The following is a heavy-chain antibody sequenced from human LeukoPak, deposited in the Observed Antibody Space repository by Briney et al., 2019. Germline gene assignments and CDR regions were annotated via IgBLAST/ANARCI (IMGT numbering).Heavy chain of an antibody. V-gene: IGHV3-48*01. D-gene: IGHD6-25*01. J-gene: IGHJ5*02. CDR3: ARPAATLPRA. CDR2: ISSSSSTI. Sequence: PGGSLRLSCTASGFTFSTYTMNWVRQAPGKGLEWVSYISSSSSTIYYADSVKGRFTISRDNAKNSLYLQMNSLRAEDTAVYYCARPAATLPRAWGQGTLVTVSS. CDR1: GFTFSTYT.